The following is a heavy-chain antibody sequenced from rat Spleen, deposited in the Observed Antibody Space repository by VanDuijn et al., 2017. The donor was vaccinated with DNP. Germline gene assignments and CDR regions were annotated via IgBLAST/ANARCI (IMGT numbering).Heavy chain of an antibody. Sequence: EVQLVESGGGLVQPGRSLKLSCAVSRITFSDHNMAWVRQAPKKGLEWVATISYDGSDTYYRDSVKVRFTISRDNAKSTLYLQMDSLRSEDTATYYCAGRPPPTRGPFDYWGQGVTVTVSS. CDR1: RITFSDHN. V-gene: IGHV5-7*01. D-gene: IGHD1-4*01. CDR3: AGRPPPTRGPFDY. J-gene: IGHJ2*01. CDR2: ISYDGSDT.